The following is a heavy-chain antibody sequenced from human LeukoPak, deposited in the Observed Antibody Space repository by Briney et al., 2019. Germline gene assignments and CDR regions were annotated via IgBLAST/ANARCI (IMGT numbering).Heavy chain of an antibody. Sequence: PGGPLRLSCAASGFTVSSNYMSWVRQAPGKGLEWVSVIYSGGSTYYADSVKGRFTSSRDNSKDTLYLQMNSLRAEDTAVYYCARLQYPNTADRGAFDIWGQGTMVTVSS. D-gene: IGHD4-11*01. CDR2: IYSGGST. CDR1: GFTVSSNY. CDR3: ARLQYPNTADRGAFDI. J-gene: IGHJ3*02. V-gene: IGHV3-66*02.